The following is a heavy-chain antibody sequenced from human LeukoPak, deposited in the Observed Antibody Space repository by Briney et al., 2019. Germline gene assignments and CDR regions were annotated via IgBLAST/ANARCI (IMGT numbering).Heavy chain of an antibody. CDR2: IYSGGST. V-gene: IGHV3-66*01. CDR1: GFTFSSYA. Sequence: GGSLRLSCAASGFTFSSYAMSWVRQAPGKGLEWVSVIYSGGSTYYADSVKGRFTISRDNSKNTLYLQMNSLRAEDTAVYYCARDQLGYCSSTSCYPYYYYGMDVWGQGTTVTVSS. CDR3: ARDQLGYCSSTSCYPYYYYGMDV. D-gene: IGHD2-2*01. J-gene: IGHJ6*02.